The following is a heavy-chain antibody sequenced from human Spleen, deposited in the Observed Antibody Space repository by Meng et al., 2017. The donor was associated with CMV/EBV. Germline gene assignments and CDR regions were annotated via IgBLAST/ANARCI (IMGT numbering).Heavy chain of an antibody. J-gene: IGHJ4*02. CDR2: ITSTPYGGTT. V-gene: IGHV3-49*04. CDR1: GFTFGDYS. Sequence: GGSLRLSCTASGFTFGDYSITWVRQTPGKGLEWVGSITSTPYGGTTDYAASVKGRFTISRDDSKSIAYLQMNSLKTDDTAEYFCARDLQYCIYASCYGLGYWGQGTLVTVSS. CDR3: ARDLQYCIYASCYGLGY. D-gene: IGHD2-2*01.